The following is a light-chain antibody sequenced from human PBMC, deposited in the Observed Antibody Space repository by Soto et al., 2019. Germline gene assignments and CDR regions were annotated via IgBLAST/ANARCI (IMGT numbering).Light chain of an antibody. CDR1: SSDVGGYEY. CDR3: SSYTSISSWV. V-gene: IGLV2-14*01. J-gene: IGLJ3*02. CDR2: EVN. Sequence: QSALTQPASVSGSPGQSITISCTGTSSDVGGYEYVSWYQQHPGKAPKLMIYEVNNRPSGVSNRFSGSKSGNTASLTISGLQAEDDADYYCSSYTSISSWVFGGGTKLTVL.